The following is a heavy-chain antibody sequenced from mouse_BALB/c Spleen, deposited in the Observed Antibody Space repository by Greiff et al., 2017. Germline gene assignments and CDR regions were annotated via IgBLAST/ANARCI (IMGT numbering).Heavy chain of an antibody. D-gene: IGHD1-1*01. J-gene: IGHJ1*01. CDR2: IDPANGNT. Sequence: VQLQQSGAELVKPGASVKLSCTASGFNIKDTYMHWVKQRPEQGLEWIGRIDPANGNTKYDPKFQGKATITADTSSNTAYLQLSSLTSEDTAVYYCARSLLRMGFDVWGAGTTVTVSS. CDR3: ARSLLRMGFDV. CDR1: GFNIKDTY. V-gene: IGHV14-3*02.